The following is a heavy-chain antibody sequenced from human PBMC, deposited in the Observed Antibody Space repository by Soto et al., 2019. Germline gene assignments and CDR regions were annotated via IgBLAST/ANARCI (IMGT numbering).Heavy chain of an antibody. Sequence: QVQLVQSGAEVKKPGASVKVSCKASGYTFTSYGISWVRQAPGQGLEWMGWISAYNGNTNYAQKLQGRVTMTTDTSTSTAYMELRSLRSDDTAVYYCARTTRASTGGRHGRVLLCERLRASTSCYFDPWGQGTLVTVSS. D-gene: IGHD2-2*01. CDR1: GYTFTSYG. V-gene: IGHV1-18*04. CDR2: ISAYNGNT. CDR3: ARTTRASTGGRHGRVLLCERLRASTSCYFDP. J-gene: IGHJ5*02.